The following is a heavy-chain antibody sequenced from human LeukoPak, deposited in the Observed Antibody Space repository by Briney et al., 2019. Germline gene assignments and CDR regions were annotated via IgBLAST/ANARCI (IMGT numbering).Heavy chain of an antibody. CDR1: GYTFTGYY. Sequence: GASVKVSCMASGYTFTGYYMHWVRQAPGQGLEWMGWINPNSGGTNYAQKFQGRVTMTRDTSISTAYMELSRLRSDDTAVYYCARNRIRAGYCSGGSCWYFDYWGQGTLVTVSS. CDR2: INPNSGGT. V-gene: IGHV1-2*02. CDR3: ARNRIRAGYCSGGSCWYFDY. D-gene: IGHD2-15*01. J-gene: IGHJ4*02.